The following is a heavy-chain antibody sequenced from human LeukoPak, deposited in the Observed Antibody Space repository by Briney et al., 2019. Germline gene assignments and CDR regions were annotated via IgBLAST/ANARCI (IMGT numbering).Heavy chain of an antibody. CDR3: AGDGVVVVPAASSHYYYMDV. D-gene: IGHD2-2*01. Sequence: GGSLRLSCAASGFTFDDYGMSWVRQAPGKGLEWVSGINWNGGSTGYADSVKGRFTISRDNAKNSLYLQMSSLRAEDTALYYCAGDGVVVVPAASSHYYYMDVWGKGTTVTVSS. CDR2: INWNGGST. V-gene: IGHV3-20*04. J-gene: IGHJ6*03. CDR1: GFTFDDYG.